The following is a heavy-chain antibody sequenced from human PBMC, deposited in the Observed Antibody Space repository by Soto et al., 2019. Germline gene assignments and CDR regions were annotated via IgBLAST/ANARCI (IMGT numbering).Heavy chain of an antibody. CDR3: AREIMPLTNDWYFDL. J-gene: IGHJ2*01. CDR2: IIPILGIA. Sequence: GASVKVSCKASGGTYSSYAISWVRQAPGQGLEWMGRIIPILGIANYAQKFQGRVTITADKSTSTAYMELSSLRSEDTAVYYCAREIMPLTNDWYFDLWGRGTLVTVSS. V-gene: IGHV1-69*04. D-gene: IGHD2-8*01. CDR1: GGTYSSYA.